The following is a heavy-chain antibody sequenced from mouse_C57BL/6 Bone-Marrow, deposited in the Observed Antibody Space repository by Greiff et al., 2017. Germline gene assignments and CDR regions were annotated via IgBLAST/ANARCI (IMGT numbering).Heavy chain of an antibody. CDR1: GYTFTSYW. D-gene: IGHD1-1*01. CDR3: ARGHYYGSSYAWYFDV. CDR2: IYPGSGST. J-gene: IGHJ1*03. Sequence: QVQLQQPGAELVKPGASVKMSCKASGYTFTSYWITWVKQRPGQGLEWIGDIYPGSGSTNYNEKFKSKATLTVDTSSSTAYMQLSSLTSEDSAVYYGARGHYYGSSYAWYFDVWGTGTTVTVSS. V-gene: IGHV1-55*01.